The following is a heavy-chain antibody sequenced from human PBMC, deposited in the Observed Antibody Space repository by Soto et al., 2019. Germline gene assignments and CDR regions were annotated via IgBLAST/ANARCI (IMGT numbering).Heavy chain of an antibody. CDR2: ISGSGGST. CDR1: GITFTAYA. CDR3: ATIIIPAATNFY. V-gene: IGHV3-23*01. Sequence: EVQLLESGGGLVQPGGSLRLSCAASGITFTAYAMSWVRQAPGKGLEWVSSISGSGGSTYYAASVKVRLTISRDNSKNTLYLQMNSLRAEDTAVYYCATIIIPAATNFYWGQGTLVTVSS. D-gene: IGHD2-2*01. J-gene: IGHJ4*02.